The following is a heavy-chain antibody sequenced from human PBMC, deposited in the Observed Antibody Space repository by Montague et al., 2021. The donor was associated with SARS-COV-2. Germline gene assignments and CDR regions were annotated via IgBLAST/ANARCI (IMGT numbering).Heavy chain of an antibody. CDR2: FDPEDGET. V-gene: IGHV1-24*01. J-gene: IGHJ4*02. D-gene: IGHD2-21*02. Sequence: SVKVSCKVSGYTLSEVSMHWVRQALGKGLEWMGGFDPEDGETIYAQKLQGRVTMTEDTSTDTAYMELSSLRSEDSGVYYCATSRWSLLPEYWGQGTLVTVSS. CDR3: ATSRWSLLPEY. CDR1: GYTLSEVS.